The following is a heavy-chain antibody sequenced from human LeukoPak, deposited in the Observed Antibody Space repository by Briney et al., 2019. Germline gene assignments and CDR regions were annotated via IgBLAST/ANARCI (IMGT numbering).Heavy chain of an antibody. CDR2: LYSISRYI. V-gene: IGHV3-21*01. CDR1: GFTLRSFS. J-gene: IGHJ6*02. D-gene: IGHD2-2*01. CDR3: ARDYCSSTSCYDGYYYYGMDV. Sequence: AGGALRLSLAGPGFTLRSFSMKWVRPAPGEGGGGGSSLYSISRYIYYADSVKGRFTISRDNAKNSLYLQMNSLRAEDTAVYYCARDYCSSTSCYDGYYYYGMDVWGQGTTVTVSS.